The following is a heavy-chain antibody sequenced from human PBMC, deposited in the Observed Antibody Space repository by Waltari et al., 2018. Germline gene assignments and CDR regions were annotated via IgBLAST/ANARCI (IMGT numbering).Heavy chain of an antibody. J-gene: IGHJ3*02. CDR3: ARPRYSGSYSAFDI. CDR2: ISSSGSTI. Sequence: EVQLVESGGGLVQPGGSLRLSCAASGFTFSSYEMNWVRQAPGKGLEWVSYISSSGSTIYDGGAGEGGCGRGGGEGGGALYLQMNSLRAEDTAVYYCARPRYSGSYSAFDIWGQGTMVTVSS. CDR1: GFTFSSYE. V-gene: IGHV3-48*03. D-gene: IGHD1-26*01.